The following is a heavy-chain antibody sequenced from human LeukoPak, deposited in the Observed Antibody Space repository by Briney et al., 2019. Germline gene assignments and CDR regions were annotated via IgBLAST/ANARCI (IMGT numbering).Heavy chain of an antibody. J-gene: IGHJ4*02. D-gene: IGHD6-19*01. V-gene: IGHV4-30-2*01. CDR1: GGSISSGGYY. CDR3: ARGGASVGVYSSGWHRGRFDY. Sequence: NSSETLSLTCTVSGGSISSGGYYWSWIRQPPGKGLEWIGYIYHSGSTYYNPSLKSRVTISVDRSKNQFSLKLSSVTAADTAVYYCARGGASVGVYSSGWHRGRFDYWGQGTLVTVSS. CDR2: IYHSGST.